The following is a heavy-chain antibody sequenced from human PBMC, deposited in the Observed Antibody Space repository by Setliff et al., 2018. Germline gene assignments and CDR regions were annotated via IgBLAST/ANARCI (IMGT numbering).Heavy chain of an antibody. V-gene: IGHV4-4*07. CDR3: ARDSRGNPPNYMDV. CDR1: GGSISSYY. Sequence: PSETLSLTCTVSGGSISSYYWSWIRQPAGKGLEWIGRINTSGSTNYNPSLKSRVTMSVDTSKNQFSLKLSSVTAADTAVYYCARDSRGNPPNYMDVWGKGTTVTVSS. CDR2: INTSGST. J-gene: IGHJ6*03.